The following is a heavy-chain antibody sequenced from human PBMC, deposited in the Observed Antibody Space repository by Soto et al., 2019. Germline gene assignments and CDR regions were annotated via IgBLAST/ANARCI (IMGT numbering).Heavy chain of an antibody. CDR1: GYTFTSYA. Sequence: ASVKVSCKASGYTFTSYAMHWVRQAPGQRLEWMGWINAGNGNTKYSQKLQGRVTMTRDTSTSTAYMELRSLRSDDTAVYYCARGGYYDSSGSRNYYYYGMNVWGQGTTVTVSS. CDR2: INAGNGNT. CDR3: ARGGYYDSSGSRNYYYYGMNV. D-gene: IGHD3-22*01. V-gene: IGHV1-3*01. J-gene: IGHJ6*02.